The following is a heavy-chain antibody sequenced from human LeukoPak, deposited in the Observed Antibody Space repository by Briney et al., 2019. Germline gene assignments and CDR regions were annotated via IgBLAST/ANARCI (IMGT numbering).Heavy chain of an antibody. CDR1: GYTFTGHY. CDR3: ARGYALYSGRYIDFDY. Sequence: ASVKVSCKASGYTFTGHYTRWVRQAPGQGLEWMGWINPNNGGTNYAQKFQGRVTMTRDTSISTAYMELSRLRSDDTAVYYCARGYALYSGRYIDFDYWGQGTLATVSS. J-gene: IGHJ4*02. CDR2: INPNNGGT. D-gene: IGHD1-26*01. V-gene: IGHV1-2*02.